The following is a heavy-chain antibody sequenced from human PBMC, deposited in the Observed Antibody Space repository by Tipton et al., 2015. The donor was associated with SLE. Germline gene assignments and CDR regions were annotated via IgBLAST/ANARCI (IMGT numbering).Heavy chain of an antibody. CDR1: GESFSGYY. J-gene: IGHJ5*02. Sequence: LRLSCAVYGESFSGYYWSWIRQPPGKGLQWIGEIHHSVSTNYNPSLKSRVTISVDASKKQFSLKLSSVTAADTAVYYCARTGYDFWSSSNWFDPWGQGTRVTVSS. D-gene: IGHD3/OR15-3a*01. V-gene: IGHV4-34*01. CDR3: ARTGYDFWSSSNWFDP. CDR2: IHHSVST.